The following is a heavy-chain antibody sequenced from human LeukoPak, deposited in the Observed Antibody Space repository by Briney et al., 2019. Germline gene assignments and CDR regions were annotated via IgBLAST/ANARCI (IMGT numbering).Heavy chain of an antibody. Sequence: SVKVSCKASGGTFSSYAISWVRQAPGQGLEWMGGIIPIFGTANYARKFQGRVTITTDESTSTAYMELSSLRSEDTAVYYCAREVGYYDSSGYLDYWGQGTLVTVSS. D-gene: IGHD3-22*01. CDR3: AREVGYYDSSGYLDY. CDR1: GGTFSSYA. CDR2: IIPIFGTA. V-gene: IGHV1-69*05. J-gene: IGHJ4*02.